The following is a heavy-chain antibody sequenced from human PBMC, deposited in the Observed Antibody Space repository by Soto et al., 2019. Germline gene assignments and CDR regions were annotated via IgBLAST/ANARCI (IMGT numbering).Heavy chain of an antibody. D-gene: IGHD5-12*01. V-gene: IGHV3-30*18. J-gene: IGHJ4*02. Sequence: QVQLVESGGGVVQPGRSLRLSCAASGFTFSSYGMHWVRQAPGKGLEWVAGISYDGSNKYYADSVKGRFTISRDNSKNTLYLQKNSLRGEDTAVYYCAKDGRPKVEGPSDIGAYWGQGSLVTVSS. CDR2: ISYDGSNK. CDR1: GFTFSSYG. CDR3: AKDGRPKVEGPSDIGAY.